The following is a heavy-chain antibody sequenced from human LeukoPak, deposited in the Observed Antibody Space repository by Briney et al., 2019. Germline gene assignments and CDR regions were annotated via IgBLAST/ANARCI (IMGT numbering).Heavy chain of an antibody. CDR1: GFTFSSYG. V-gene: IGHV3-33*01. Sequence: GGSLRLSCAASGFTFSSYGMHWVRQAPGKGLEWVAVIWYDGSNKYYADSVKGRFTISRGNSKNTLYLQMNSLRAEDTAVYYCARSPARYCSSTSCYWDHLQGAFDIWGQGTMVTVSS. CDR3: ARSPARYCSSTSCYWDHLQGAFDI. D-gene: IGHD2-2*01. CDR2: IWYDGSNK. J-gene: IGHJ3*02.